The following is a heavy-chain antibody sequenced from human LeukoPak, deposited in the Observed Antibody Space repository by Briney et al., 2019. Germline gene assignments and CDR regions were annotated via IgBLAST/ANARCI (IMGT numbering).Heavy chain of an antibody. V-gene: IGHV4-39*01. Sequence: PSQTLSLTCTVSGGSISSGSYYWNWIRQPAGKGLEWIGSIYYSGSTYYNPSLKSRVTISVDTSKNQFSLKLSSVTAADTAVYYCARTRYYYNSRSYGAPYYFDYWGQGTLVTVSS. D-gene: IGHD3-10*01. J-gene: IGHJ4*02. CDR1: GGSISSGSYY. CDR3: ARTRYYYNSRSYGAPYYFDY. CDR2: IYYSGST.